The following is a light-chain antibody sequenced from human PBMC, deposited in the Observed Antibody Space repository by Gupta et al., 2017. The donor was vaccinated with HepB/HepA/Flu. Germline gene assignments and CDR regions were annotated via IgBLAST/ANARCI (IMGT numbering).Light chain of an antibody. Sequence: SYVLTQPPSVSVAPGKTAMITCGGNNIGSKSVHWYQQKPGQAPVMVIYYVSDRPSGIPERFSGSNSGNTATLTISRVEAGDEADYYCQVWDSSSYHLVFGGGTKLTV. J-gene: IGLJ2*01. V-gene: IGLV3-21*04. CDR3: QVWDSSSYHLV. CDR1: NIGSKS. CDR2: YVS.